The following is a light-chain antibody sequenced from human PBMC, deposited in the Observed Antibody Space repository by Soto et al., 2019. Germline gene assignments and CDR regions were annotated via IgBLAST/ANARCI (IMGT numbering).Light chain of an antibody. CDR3: STWDDSLNGWV. Sequence: QSVLTQPPSASETPGQRVAISCSGSTSNIGDNTVHWYQQLPGTAPKLLIYNNDRRPSGVPDRFSGSKSGTSASLAISGLQSEDEADYFCSTWDDSLNGWVFGGVTKLTVL. J-gene: IGLJ3*02. V-gene: IGLV1-44*01. CDR2: NND. CDR1: TSNIGDNT.